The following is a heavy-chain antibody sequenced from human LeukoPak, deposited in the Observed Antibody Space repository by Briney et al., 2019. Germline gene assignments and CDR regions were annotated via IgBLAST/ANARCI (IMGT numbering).Heavy chain of an antibody. CDR1: GGSFSGYY. CDR2: INHSGST. CDR3: ARDREIAAAGLFDY. D-gene: IGHD6-13*01. J-gene: IGHJ4*02. Sequence: PSETLSLTCAVYGGSFSGYYWSWIRQPPGKGLEWIGEINHSGSTNYNPSIKSRVTILVDTSKNHFSLKLSSVTAADTAVYYCARDREIAAAGLFDYWGQGTLVTVSS. V-gene: IGHV4-34*01.